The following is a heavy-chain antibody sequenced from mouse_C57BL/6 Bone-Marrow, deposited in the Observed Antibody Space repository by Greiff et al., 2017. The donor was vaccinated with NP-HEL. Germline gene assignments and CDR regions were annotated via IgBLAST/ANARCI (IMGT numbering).Heavy chain of an antibody. Sequence: EVKLMESGGGLVKPGGSLKLSCAASGFTFSSYAMSWVRQTPEKRLEWVATISDGGSYTYYPDNVKGRFTISRDNAKNNLYLQMSHLKSEDTAMYYCARDPYYYYWGQGTTLTVSS. CDR3: ARDPYYYY. V-gene: IGHV5-4*01. CDR2: ISDGGSYT. J-gene: IGHJ2*01. D-gene: IGHD2-10*01. CDR1: GFTFSSYA.